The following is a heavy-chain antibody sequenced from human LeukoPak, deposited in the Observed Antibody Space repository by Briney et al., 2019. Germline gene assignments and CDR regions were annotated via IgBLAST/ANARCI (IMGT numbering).Heavy chain of an antibody. Sequence: SETLSLTCAVYGGSFSGYYWSWIRQPPGKGLEWIGYIYYTGSTNYNPSLKSRVTMSVDTSKNQISLKLSSVTAADSAVYYCVRRVRYFGQNDYWGQGTLVTVSS. CDR3: VRRVRYFGQNDY. V-gene: IGHV4-59*08. CDR1: GGSFSGYY. D-gene: IGHD3-9*01. CDR2: IYYTGST. J-gene: IGHJ4*02.